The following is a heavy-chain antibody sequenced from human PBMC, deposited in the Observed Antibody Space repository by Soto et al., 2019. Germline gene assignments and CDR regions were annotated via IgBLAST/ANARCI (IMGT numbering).Heavy chain of an antibody. D-gene: IGHD6-19*01. CDR1: GFTFSSYA. CDR2: ISYDGSNK. J-gene: IGHJ4*02. V-gene: IGHV3-30-3*01. CDR3: AREAVAGTLDY. Sequence: HPGGSLRLSCAASGFTFSSYAMHWVRQAPGKGLEWVAVISYDGSNKYYADSVKGRFTISRDNSKNTLYLQMNSLRAEDTAVYYCAREAVAGTLDYWGQGTLVTVSS.